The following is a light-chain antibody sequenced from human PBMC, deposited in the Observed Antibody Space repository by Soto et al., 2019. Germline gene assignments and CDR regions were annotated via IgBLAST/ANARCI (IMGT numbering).Light chain of an antibody. CDR1: QSVSSSF. CDR3: QQYGRSPT. CDR2: GAS. V-gene: IGKV3-20*01. Sequence: IVLTQSPGTLSVSPGERATLSCWASQSVSSSFVAWYQQKPGQAPRLLIYGASSRAAGIPDRFSGSGSGADFTLTISRLEPEDFAVYQCQQYGRSPTFGQGTKVDIK. J-gene: IGKJ1*01.